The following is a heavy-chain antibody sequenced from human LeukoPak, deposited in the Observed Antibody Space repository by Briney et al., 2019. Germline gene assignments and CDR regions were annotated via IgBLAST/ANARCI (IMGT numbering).Heavy chain of an antibody. J-gene: IGHJ4*02. Sequence: GGSLRLSCEASGFTFSRHAMSWVRQAPGKGLEWVSSLSGTGGSTYYADSVKGRLTISRDNSTNGLYLEMKSPRAADTAVYFCAKFEANYYDSSGYGCFDYWGQGALVTVSS. CDR1: GFTFSRHA. V-gene: IGHV3-23*01. CDR3: AKFEANYYDSSGYGCFDY. CDR2: LSGTGGST. D-gene: IGHD3-22*01.